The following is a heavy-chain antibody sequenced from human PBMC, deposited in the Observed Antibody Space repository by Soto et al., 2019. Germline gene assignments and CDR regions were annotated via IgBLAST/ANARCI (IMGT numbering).Heavy chain of an antibody. J-gene: IGHJ4*02. V-gene: IGHV4-59*01. D-gene: IGHD3-9*01. CDR2: IYYSGNT. CDR3: ARGILPGYFDY. Sequence: SETLSLTCTVSGGSISSYYWSWIRQPPGKGLEWIGYIYYSGNTKYNPSLKSRVTISVDTSKNQLSLKLSSVTAADTAVYYCARGILPGYFDYWGQGTLVTVSS. CDR1: GGSISSYY.